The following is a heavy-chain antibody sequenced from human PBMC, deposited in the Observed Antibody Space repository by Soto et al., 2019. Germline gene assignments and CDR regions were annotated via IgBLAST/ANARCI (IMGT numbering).Heavy chain of an antibody. V-gene: IGHV3-23*01. D-gene: IGHD3-10*01. J-gene: IGHJ6*03. CDR1: GFTFSSYA. CDR2: ISGSGGST. CDR3: AKDRRPYYYGSGSYSYMDV. Sequence: EVQLLESGGGLVQPGGSLRLSCAASGFTFSSYAMSWVRQAPGKGLEWVSAISGSGGSTYYADSVKGRFTFSRDNSKNTLYLQMNSLRAEDTAVYYCAKDRRPYYYGSGSYSYMDVWGKGTTVTVSS.